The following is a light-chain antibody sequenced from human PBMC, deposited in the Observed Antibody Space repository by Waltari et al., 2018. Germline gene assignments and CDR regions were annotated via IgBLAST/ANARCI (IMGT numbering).Light chain of an antibody. CDR2: SNN. J-gene: IGLJ3*02. Sequence: QSVLPQPPSASGTPGQRVTISCSGSSSTIGSNTVNWYQQLPGPAPKLLIYSNNQRPSGVPDRFSGSKSGTSASLAISGLQSEDEADYYCAAWDDSLNGPVFGGGTKLTVL. CDR3: AAWDDSLNGPV. V-gene: IGLV1-44*01. CDR1: SSTIGSNT.